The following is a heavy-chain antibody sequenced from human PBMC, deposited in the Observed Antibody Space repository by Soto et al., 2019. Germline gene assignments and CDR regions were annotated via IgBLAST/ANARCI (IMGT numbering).Heavy chain of an antibody. J-gene: IGHJ5*02. CDR1: GFTFSSYS. D-gene: IGHD3-22*01. CDR3: ASGDYYDSSAYP. V-gene: IGHV3-21*01. CDR2: ISSSSSYI. Sequence: EVQLVESGGGLVKPGGSLRLSCAASGFTFSSYSMNWVRQAPGKGLEWVSSISSSSSYIYYADSVKGRFTISRDNAKNSLYLQMNSLSAEDTAVYYCASGDYYDSSAYPQGQGTLVTVSS.